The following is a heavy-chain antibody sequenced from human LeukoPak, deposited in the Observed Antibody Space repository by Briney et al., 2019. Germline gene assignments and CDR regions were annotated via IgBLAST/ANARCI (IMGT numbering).Heavy chain of an antibody. J-gene: IGHJ3*02. CDR3: ARDRYFGSDGFDI. CDR2: TWYDGSNN. V-gene: IGHV3-33*01. D-gene: IGHD3-10*01. Sequence: PGGSLRHSCAGSGFSLSEHGMRSGRQAPGKRPEWVTVTWYDGSNNHYADSVTGRFTISKDNSKNTVFLEMNSLRAEDTAVYHCARDRYFGSDGFDIWGPGTMVIVSS. CDR1: GFSLSEHG.